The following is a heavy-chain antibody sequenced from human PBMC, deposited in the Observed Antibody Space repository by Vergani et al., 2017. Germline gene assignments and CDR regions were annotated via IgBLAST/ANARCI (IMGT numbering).Heavy chain of an antibody. CDR2: IIPIFGTA. V-gene: IGHV1-69*01. CDR3: ARVDSSSPGHGYYYYYMDV. Sequence: QVQLVQSGAEVKKPGSSVKVSCKASGGTFSSYAISWVRPAPGQGLEWMGGIIPIFGTANYAQKFQGRVTITADESTSTAYMELSSLRCEDTAVYYWARVDSSSPGHGYYYYYMDVWGKGP. CDR1: GGTFSSYA. D-gene: IGHD6-6*01. J-gene: IGHJ6*03.